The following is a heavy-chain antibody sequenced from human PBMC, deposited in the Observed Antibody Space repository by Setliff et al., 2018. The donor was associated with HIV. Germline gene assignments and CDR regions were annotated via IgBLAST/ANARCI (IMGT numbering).Heavy chain of an antibody. J-gene: IGHJ4*02. CDR3: ARHVGYCSSTTCHGTVYFDY. V-gene: IGHV4-39*01. CDR1: GGSISSSSYY. D-gene: IGHD2-2*01. CDR2: TDYSGST. Sequence: SETLSLTCTVSGGSISSSSYYWGWIRQPPGKGLEWTGSTDYSGSTHYNPSLKSRVTISVDTSKSQFSLNLSSVTAADTAVYYCARHVGYCSSTTCHGTVYFDYWGQGTLVTVSS.